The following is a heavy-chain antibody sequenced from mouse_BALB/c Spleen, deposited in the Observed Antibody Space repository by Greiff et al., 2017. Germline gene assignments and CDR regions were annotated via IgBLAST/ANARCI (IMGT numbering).Heavy chain of an antibody. Sequence: EVQLVESGGGLVQPKGSLKLSCAASGFTFNTYAMNWVRQAPGKGLEWVARIRSKSNNYATYYADSVKDRFTISRDDSQSMLYLQMNNLKTEDTAMYYCVRVYEAMDYWGQGTSVTVSS. CDR2: IRSKSNNYAT. D-gene: IGHD2-3*01. CDR1: GFTFNTYA. V-gene: IGHV10-1*02. CDR3: VRVYEAMDY. J-gene: IGHJ4*01.